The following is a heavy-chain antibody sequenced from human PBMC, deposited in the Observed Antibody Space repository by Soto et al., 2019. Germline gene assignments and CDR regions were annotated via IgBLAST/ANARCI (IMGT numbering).Heavy chain of an antibody. Sequence: GGSLRLSCAASGFTFSSYAMSWVRQAPGKGLEWVSAISGSGGSTYYADSVKGRFTISRDNSKNTLYLQMNSLRAEDTAVYYCATLSGGDEPYYYYYYGMDVWGQGTTVTVSS. CDR3: ATLSGGDEPYYYYYYGMDV. J-gene: IGHJ6*02. CDR1: GFTFSSYA. D-gene: IGHD3-10*01. CDR2: ISGSGGST. V-gene: IGHV3-23*01.